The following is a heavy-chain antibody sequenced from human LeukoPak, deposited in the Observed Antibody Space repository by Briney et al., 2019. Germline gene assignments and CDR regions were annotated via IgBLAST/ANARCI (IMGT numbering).Heavy chain of an antibody. V-gene: IGHV4-39*01. CDR3: ARRRDDSSGYYWYFDY. D-gene: IGHD3-22*01. CDR2: IYYSGST. Sequence: SETLSLTCTVSGGSISSSTHYWGWIRQPPGNGMQWIGSIYYSGSTYYNPSLKSRVTISVDTSKKQFSLKLSSVTAADTAVYYCARRRDDSSGYYWYFDYWGQGTLVTVSS. J-gene: IGHJ4*02. CDR1: GGSISSSTHY.